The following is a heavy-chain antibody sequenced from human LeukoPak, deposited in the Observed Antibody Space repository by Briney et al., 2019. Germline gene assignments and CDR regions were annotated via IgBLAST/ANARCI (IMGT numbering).Heavy chain of an antibody. CDR1: GFMFDQYA. J-gene: IGHJ4*02. D-gene: IGHD3-22*01. CDR3: VKDNYYDTSGGFFAY. Sequence: GGSLRLSCRTSGFMFDQYAMSWVRQAPGKGLEWVSGIGASGSTYYTDSVKGRFTISRDNSKNTLFLQIINLRVEDTAVYYCVKDNYYDTSGGFFAYWGQGALVSVSS. V-gene: IGHV3-23*01. CDR2: IGASGST.